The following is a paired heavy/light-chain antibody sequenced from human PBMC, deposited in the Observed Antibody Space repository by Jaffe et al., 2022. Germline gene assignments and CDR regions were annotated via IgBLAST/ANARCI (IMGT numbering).Heavy chain of an antibody. V-gene: IGHV3-74*01. J-gene: IGHJ4*02. CDR2: INGDGSTT. Sequence: EVQLVESGGGLVQPGGSLRLSCAASGFTFSSYWMHWVRQAPGKGLVWVSRINGDGSTTNYADSVKGRFTISRDNAKNTLYLQMNSLRAEDTAVYFCATDESQLLRQKRGFDYWGQGTLVTVSS. CDR1: GFTFSSYW. D-gene: IGHD3-10*01. CDR3: ATDESQLLRQKRGFDY.
Light chain of an antibody. CDR1: QSVLYSSNNRNY. V-gene: IGKV4-1*01. CDR3: QQYYSTPFT. CDR2: WAS. J-gene: IGKJ4*01. Sequence: DIVMTQSPDSLAVSLGERATINCKSSQSVLYSSNNRNYLAWYQQKPGQPPKLLIYWASTRESGVPDRFSGSGSGTDFTLTISSLQAEDVAVYYCQQYYSTPFTFGGGTKVEIK.